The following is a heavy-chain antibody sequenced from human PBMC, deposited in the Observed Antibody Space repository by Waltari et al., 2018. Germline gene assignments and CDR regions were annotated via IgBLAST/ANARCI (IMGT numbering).Heavy chain of an antibody. J-gene: IGHJ3*02. Sequence: QVQLVQSGPEAKKPGASVKVSCKASGYTFTSHTMHWVRQAPGQRLEWMGWIRTSKTKYSERFRGRVTITRDTSANTAYMEMTSLTSEDTAVYFCARYSGFYQDAFDIWGQGTMVTVSS. V-gene: IGHV1-3*04. CDR2: IRTSKT. CDR3: ARYSGFYQDAFDI. CDR1: GYTFTSHT. D-gene: IGHD1-26*01.